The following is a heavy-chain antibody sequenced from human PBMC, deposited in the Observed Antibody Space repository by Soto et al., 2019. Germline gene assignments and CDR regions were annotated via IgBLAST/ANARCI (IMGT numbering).Heavy chain of an antibody. Sequence: PGGSLRLSCVGTGLNFDDFAMHWVRQAPGKGLEWVPGITWNGRVLAYADSVKGRFTISRDNARNSLYLQMDSLRDEDTALYYCAKGRYDFWSPYYFDSWGQGTLVTVSS. V-gene: IGHV3-9*01. CDR1: GLNFDDFA. CDR2: ITWNGRVL. J-gene: IGHJ4*02. CDR3: AKGRYDFWSPYYFDS. D-gene: IGHD3-3*01.